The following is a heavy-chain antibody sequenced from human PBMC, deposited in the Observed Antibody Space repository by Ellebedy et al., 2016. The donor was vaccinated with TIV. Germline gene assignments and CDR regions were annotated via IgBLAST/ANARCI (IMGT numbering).Heavy chain of an antibody. CDR2: MNPNSGNT. CDR3: ARGHTMVRGVIRRVWFDS. CDR1: RYTFTSYD. D-gene: IGHD3-10*01. Sequence: ASVKVSXKASRYTFTSYDINWVRQATGQGLEWMGWMNPNSGNTGYAQKFQGRVTMTRNTSISTAYMELSSLRSEDTAVYYCARGHTMVRGVIRRVWFDSWGQGTLVTVSS. J-gene: IGHJ5*01. V-gene: IGHV1-8*01.